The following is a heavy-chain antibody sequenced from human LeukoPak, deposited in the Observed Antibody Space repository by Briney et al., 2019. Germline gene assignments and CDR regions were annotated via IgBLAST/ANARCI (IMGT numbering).Heavy chain of an antibody. CDR1: GFTFSSYW. J-gene: IGHJ6*03. V-gene: IGHV3-7*01. CDR2: IKQDGSEK. D-gene: IGHD1-14*01. Sequence: GGSLRLSCAASGFTFSSYWTSWVRQAPGKGLEWVANIKQDGSEKYYVDSVKGRFTISRDNAKDSLYLQMNSLRAEDTAVHFCARVRRAKRQNRYYFYYYMDVWGKGTTVTVSS. CDR3: ARVRRAKRQNRYYFYYYMDV.